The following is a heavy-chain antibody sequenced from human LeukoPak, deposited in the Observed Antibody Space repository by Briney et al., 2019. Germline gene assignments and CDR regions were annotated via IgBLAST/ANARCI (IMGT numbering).Heavy chain of an antibody. CDR2: IYYSEST. Sequence: PSETLSLTCTVSGGSISSSSYYWGWIRQPPGKGLEWIGSIYYSESTYYNPSLKSRVTISVDTSNNQFSLKLSSVTAADTAVYYCARQEGFGVVPLHWFDPWGQGTLVTVSS. CDR1: GGSISSSSYY. CDR3: ARQEGFGVVPLHWFDP. D-gene: IGHD3-3*01. V-gene: IGHV4-39*01. J-gene: IGHJ5*02.